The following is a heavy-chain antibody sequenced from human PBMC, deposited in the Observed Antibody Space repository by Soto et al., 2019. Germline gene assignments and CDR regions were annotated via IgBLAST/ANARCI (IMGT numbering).Heavy chain of an antibody. CDR2: IWYDGSNK. J-gene: IGHJ3*02. D-gene: IGHD6-19*01. CDR3: ARGYWLVTVEVAFDI. V-gene: IGHV3-33*01. Sequence: QVQLVESGGGVVQPGRSLRLSCAASGFTFSSYGMHWVRQAPGKGLEWVAVIWYDGSNKYYADSVKGRFTISRDNSKNTLYLQRSGLRAEDTAVYYCARGYWLVTVEVAFDIWGQGTMVTVSS. CDR1: GFTFSSYG.